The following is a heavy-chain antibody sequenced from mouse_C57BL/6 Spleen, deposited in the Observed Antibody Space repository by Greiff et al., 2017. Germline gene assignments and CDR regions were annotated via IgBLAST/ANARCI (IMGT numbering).Heavy chain of an antibody. CDR2: IRTKANGYKS. Sequence: EVQLVESGGGLVQPGGSLSLSCAASGFTFTDYYMSWVRQPPGKALEWLGFIRTKANGYKSDYSAYVKGRFTISRDNSQSILYLQMNALRAEYSATYYCARLDGYYPWYFEVLGTGTTVTGSS. J-gene: IGHJ1*03. D-gene: IGHD2-3*01. CDR1: GFTFTDYY. V-gene: IGHV7-3*01. CDR3: ARLDGYYPWYFEV.